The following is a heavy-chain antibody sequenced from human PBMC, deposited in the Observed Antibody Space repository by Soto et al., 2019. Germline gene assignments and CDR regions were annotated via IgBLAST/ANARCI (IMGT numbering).Heavy chain of an antibody. D-gene: IGHD4-4*01. V-gene: IGHV3-23*01. CDR2: ISPTGGST. CDR1: GFPFSTYA. Sequence: VQLLESGGNLVQPGGSLRLSCAGSGFPFSTYAVSWVRQTPGKGLEWVSAISPTGGSTYYAASVRGRFTISRDNSKNTVFLQMSGLRAEDTAIYYCAKAKRGILPTTTGGLDYWGKGPVLSVSS. CDR3: AKAKRGILPTTTGGLDY. J-gene: IGHJ4*02.